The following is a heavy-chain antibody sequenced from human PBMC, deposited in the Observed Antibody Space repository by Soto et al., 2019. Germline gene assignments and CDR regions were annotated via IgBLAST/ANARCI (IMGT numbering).Heavy chain of an antibody. Sequence: SETLYFTCTVSDGSISSYDWSLIRQRPGKGLEWIWYIYYSGSANYDPSLKSRATISVDRSKNPLSLKMNSVTAADTAAYYCARDVRAPPNSFDSSGKGAMLTVSS. D-gene: IGHD7-27*01. CDR1: DGSISSYD. CDR2: IYYSGSA. CDR3: ARDVRAPPNSFDS. V-gene: IGHV4-59*13. J-gene: IGHJ5*01.